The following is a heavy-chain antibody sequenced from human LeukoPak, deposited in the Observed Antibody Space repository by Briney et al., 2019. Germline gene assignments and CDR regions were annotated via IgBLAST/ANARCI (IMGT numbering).Heavy chain of an antibody. CDR3: ARQTGSGLFILP. D-gene: IGHD3/OR15-3a*01. J-gene: IGHJ4*02. CDR2: IYYSGNT. CDR1: GVSISSSNSY. V-gene: IGHV4-39*01. Sequence: SGTLSLTCTVSGVSISSSNSYWGWIRQPPGKGLEWIGSIYYSGNTYYNASLKSQVSISIDTSKNQFSLRLTSVTAADTAVYYCARQTGSGLFILPGGQGTLVTVSS.